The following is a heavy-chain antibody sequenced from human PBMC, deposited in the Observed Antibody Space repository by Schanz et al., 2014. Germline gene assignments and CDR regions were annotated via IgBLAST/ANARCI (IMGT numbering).Heavy chain of an antibody. D-gene: IGHD3-10*01. J-gene: IGHJ6*02. CDR3: ARTFYFASGTYHTPNYYYGLDV. CDR1: GGSISSYY. V-gene: IGHV4-59*01. Sequence: QVQLQESGPGLVKPSETLSLTCAVSGGSISSYYWSWIRQPPGKALEWIGYIYSSGTTNYNPSLKSPVTISIDASKNQFSLKLTSVTAADTAVYYCARTFYFASGTYHTPNYYYGLDVWGQGTTVTVSS. CDR2: IYSSGTT.